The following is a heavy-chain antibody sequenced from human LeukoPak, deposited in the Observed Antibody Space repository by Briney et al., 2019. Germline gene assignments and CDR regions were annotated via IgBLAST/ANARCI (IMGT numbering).Heavy chain of an antibody. CDR1: GASISSSSHY. Sequence: SETLSLTGSVSGASISSSSHYWGWIRQSPGKGLEWIANIYYSGHTSYNPSLQSRVSISVDTSKNQFSLKLTSISAADTAVYYCAAPSGATYYAPFDFWGQGTMVSVAS. J-gene: IGHJ4*02. D-gene: IGHD3-22*01. V-gene: IGHV4-39*01. CDR2: IYYSGHT. CDR3: AAPSGATYYAPFDF.